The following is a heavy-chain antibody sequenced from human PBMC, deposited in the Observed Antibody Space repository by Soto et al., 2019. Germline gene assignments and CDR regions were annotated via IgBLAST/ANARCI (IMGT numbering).Heavy chain of an antibody. D-gene: IGHD3-16*01. V-gene: IGHV1-69*08. Sequence: QVQLVQSGAEVKKPGSSVRVSCKASATIFSSYTISWVRQAPGQGLEWMGRIIPILGETNSAQKFQGRVTLTADKSTNTAYMQLNSLRLEDTAVYYCARGLGGRMDDWGQGTTVTVSS. CDR2: IIPILGET. CDR1: ATIFSSYT. J-gene: IGHJ6*02. CDR3: ARGLGGRMDD.